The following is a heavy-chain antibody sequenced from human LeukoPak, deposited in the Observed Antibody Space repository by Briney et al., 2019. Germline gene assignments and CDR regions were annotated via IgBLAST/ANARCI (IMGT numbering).Heavy chain of an antibody. J-gene: IGHJ4*02. V-gene: IGHV3-23*01. CDR3: ARDGVFDY. Sequence: PAGGSLRLSCAASGFTFSSYTMTWVRQAPGKGLEWVSSISGGAAYTYYADSVKGRFTISRDNSKNTLYLQMNSLRAEDTAVYYCARDGVFDYWGQGTLVTVSS. D-gene: IGHD3-16*01. CDR1: GFTFSSYT. CDR2: ISGGAAYT.